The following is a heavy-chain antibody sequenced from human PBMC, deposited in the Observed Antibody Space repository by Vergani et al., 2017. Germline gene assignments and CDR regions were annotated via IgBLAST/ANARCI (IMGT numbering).Heavy chain of an antibody. Sequence: EVQLLESGGGLVQPGGSLRLSCAASGFTFSSYAMSWVRQAPGKGLEWVSVIYSGGSSTYYADSVKGRFTISRDNSKNSLYLQMNSLRAEDTALYYCAKDAGVAVAVRAFDIWGQGTMVTVSS. CDR1: GFTFSSYA. D-gene: IGHD6-19*01. CDR2: IYSGGSST. V-gene: IGHV3-23*03. CDR3: AKDAGVAVAVRAFDI. J-gene: IGHJ3*02.